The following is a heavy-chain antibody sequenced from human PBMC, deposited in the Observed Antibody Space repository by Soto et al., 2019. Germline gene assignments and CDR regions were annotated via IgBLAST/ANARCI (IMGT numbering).Heavy chain of an antibody. CDR2: INTDGSIT. J-gene: IGHJ4*02. CDR1: GFTFSSYW. D-gene: IGHD2-15*01. V-gene: IGHV3-74*01. CDR3: TRDSGGRDAY. Sequence: TGGSLRLSCAASGFTFSSYWMHWVRQVPGKGLVWVSRINTDGSITSHADSVKGRFTISRDNAKNTLYLQMNSLRADDTAVYYCTRDSGGRDAYWGQGALVTVSS.